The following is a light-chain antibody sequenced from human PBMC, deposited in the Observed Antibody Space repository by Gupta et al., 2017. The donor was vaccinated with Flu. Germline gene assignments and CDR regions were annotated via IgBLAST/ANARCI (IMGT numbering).Light chain of an antibody. J-gene: IGKJ1*01. CDR2: LGS. V-gene: IGKV2-28*01. Sequence: DGVMTQSPLSLAVTPGEPASISCRSSQSLLYGQGYNYLDWYLQKPGQSPQLLIYLGSNRASGVPDRFNGSVSGTDFPLKISRVAAEDVGVYYCRQDLQIPWTFGQGTKVEI. CDR3: RQDLQIPWT. CDR1: QSLLYGQGYNY.